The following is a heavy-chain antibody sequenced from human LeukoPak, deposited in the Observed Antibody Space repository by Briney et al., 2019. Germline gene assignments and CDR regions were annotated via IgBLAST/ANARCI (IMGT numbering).Heavy chain of an antibody. Sequence: SETLSLTCAVSGDSVGSSVSGNSRWNWVRQTPGKGLEWIGEINHSGSTNYNPSLKSRVTISVDTSKNQFSLKLSSVTAADTAVYYCARGLYSSSRTARYWGQGTLVTVSS. D-gene: IGHD6-13*01. V-gene: IGHV4-4*02. CDR1: GDSVGSSVSGNSR. CDR2: INHSGST. CDR3: ARGLYSSSRTARY. J-gene: IGHJ4*02.